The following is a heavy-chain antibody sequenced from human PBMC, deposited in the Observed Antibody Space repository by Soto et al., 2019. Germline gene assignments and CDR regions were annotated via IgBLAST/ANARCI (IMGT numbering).Heavy chain of an antibody. CDR1: GGTFSSYA. V-gene: IGHV1-69*01. Sequence: QVQLVQSGAEVKKPGSSVKVSCKASGGTFSSYAISWVRQAPGQGLEWMGGIIPIFGTANYAQKFKGRVTITADESTRTAYVELSSVRAEDTAVYYCAAPSHFVETVFEKYYFDYWGQGTLVTVSS. J-gene: IGHJ4*02. CDR2: IIPIFGTA. D-gene: IGHD2-21*01. CDR3: AAPSHFVETVFEKYYFDY.